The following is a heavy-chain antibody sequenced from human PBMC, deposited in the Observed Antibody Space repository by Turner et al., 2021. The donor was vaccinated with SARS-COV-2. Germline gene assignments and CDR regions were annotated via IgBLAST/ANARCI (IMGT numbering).Heavy chain of an antibody. V-gene: IGHV3-23*01. J-gene: IGHJ4*02. CDR2: ISGGGGST. CDR3: AQAGLEISSHFDY. Sequence: EVQLLESGGGLVQPGTSLRLSCAASGFTFSSYAMSWVRQARGKGLEWVSAISGGGGSTYYAASVKGRFTISRDNSKNTLYLQMNSLRAEDTAVYYCAQAGLEISSHFDYWGQGNLVTVSS. D-gene: IGHD3-3*01. CDR1: GFTFSSYA.